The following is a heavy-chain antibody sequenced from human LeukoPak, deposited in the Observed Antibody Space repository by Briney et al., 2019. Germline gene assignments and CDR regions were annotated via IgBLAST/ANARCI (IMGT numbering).Heavy chain of an antibody. V-gene: IGHV3-64D*09. D-gene: IGHD3-16*01. J-gene: IGHJ4*02. CDR1: GFSFSSSA. CDR2: ISSNGDST. Sequence: GGSLRVCCSVSGFSFSSSAMHWVRQAPGLGLEYVSSISSNGDSTYYADSVKGRFTISRDNSKNTLFLQMSSLRAEDTAVYYCVKDRYVDYWGQGTLVTVSS. CDR3: VKDRYVDY.